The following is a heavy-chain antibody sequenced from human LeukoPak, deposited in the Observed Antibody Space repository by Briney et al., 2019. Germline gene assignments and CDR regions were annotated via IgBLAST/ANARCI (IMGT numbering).Heavy chain of an antibody. V-gene: IGHV3-23*01. J-gene: IGHJ4*02. CDR2: IVGSGVTT. Sequence: GSLRLSCEASGFTVSTYGMTWVRQAPGKGLEWVSAIVGSGVTTYYADSVKGRFTSSRDNSKNTLYLQMNSLRAEDTAVYYCAKIQGYLDYWGQGTLVTVSS. CDR3: AKIQGYLDY. CDR1: GFTVSTYG.